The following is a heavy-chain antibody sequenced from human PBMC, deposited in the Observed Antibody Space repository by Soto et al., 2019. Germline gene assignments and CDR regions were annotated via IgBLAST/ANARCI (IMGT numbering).Heavy chain of an antibody. Sequence: QVQLVESGGGVVQPGRSLRLSCAASGFTFSSYGMHWVRKAPGKGLEWVAVIWYDGSNKYYADSVKGRFTISRDSSKNTLYLQMNSLRAEDTAMYYCARERGYSYGYVDYWGQGTLVTVSS. CDR2: IWYDGSNK. J-gene: IGHJ4*02. V-gene: IGHV3-33*01. D-gene: IGHD5-18*01. CDR1: GFTFSSYG. CDR3: ARERGYSYGYVDY.